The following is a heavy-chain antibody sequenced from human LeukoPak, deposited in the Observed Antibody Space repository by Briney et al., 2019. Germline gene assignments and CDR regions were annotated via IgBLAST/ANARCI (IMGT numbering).Heavy chain of an antibody. Sequence: ASVKVSCKTSGYSFTAHYIHWVRQAPGQALQWLAYIDCGAGDTNYAQPFQGRVTVTRDKSINTAYLELSSLTFDDTAIYCCVRDPREPANDLDYWGRGTLVTVSS. D-gene: IGHD1-1*01. CDR2: IDCGAGDT. CDR3: VRDPREPANDLDY. J-gene: IGHJ4*01. CDR1: GYSFTAHY. V-gene: IGHV1-2*02.